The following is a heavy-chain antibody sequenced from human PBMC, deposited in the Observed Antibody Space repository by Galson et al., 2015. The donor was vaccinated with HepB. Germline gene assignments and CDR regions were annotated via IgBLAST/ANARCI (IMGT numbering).Heavy chain of an antibody. V-gene: IGHV1-18*01. Sequence: SVKVSCKASGYTFTSYGISWVRQAPGQGLEWMGWISAYNGNTNYAQKLQGRVTMTTDTSTSTAYMELRSLRSDDTAVYYCARFKGRGSYYYYGMDVWGQGTTVTVSS. J-gene: IGHJ6*02. CDR3: ARFKGRGSYYYYGMDV. D-gene: IGHD2-15*01. CDR1: GYTFTSYG. CDR2: ISAYNGNT.